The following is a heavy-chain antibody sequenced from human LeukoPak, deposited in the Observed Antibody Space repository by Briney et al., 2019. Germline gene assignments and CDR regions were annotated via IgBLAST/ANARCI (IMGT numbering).Heavy chain of an antibody. D-gene: IGHD3-9*01. CDR3: AKYYDILTGYYKTFDY. J-gene: IGHJ4*02. CDR1: GFTFSSYA. CDR2: VSGSGGST. Sequence: GGSLRLSCAASGFTFSSYAMSWVRQAPGKGLEWVSAVSGSGGSTYYADSVKGRFTISRDNSKNTLYLQMNSLRAEDTAVYYCAKYYDILTGYYKTFDYWGQGTLVTVSS. V-gene: IGHV3-23*01.